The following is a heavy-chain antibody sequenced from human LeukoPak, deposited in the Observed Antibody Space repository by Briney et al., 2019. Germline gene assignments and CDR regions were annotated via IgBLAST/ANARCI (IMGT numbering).Heavy chain of an antibody. V-gene: IGHV3-15*01. CDR1: GFTFSNAW. CDR3: TTDASYSSGWYQSYYFDY. Sequence: GGSLRLSCAASGFTFSNAWMSWVRQAPGKGLEWVGRIISKTVGGTTDYAAPVKGRFTISRDDSKNTLYLQMNSLKTEDTAVYYCTTDASYSSGWYQSYYFDYWGQGTLVTVSS. J-gene: IGHJ4*02. CDR2: IISKTVGGTT. D-gene: IGHD6-19*01.